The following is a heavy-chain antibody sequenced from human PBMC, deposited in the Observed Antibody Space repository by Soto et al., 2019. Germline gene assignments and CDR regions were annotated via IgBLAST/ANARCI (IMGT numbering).Heavy chain of an antibody. V-gene: IGHV4-59*01. CDR3: ARQGPASILNTWFDP. CDR1: GGSISSYY. CDR2: IYYSGST. J-gene: IGHJ5*02. D-gene: IGHD2-2*01. Sequence: PSETLSLTCTVSGGSISSYYWSWIRQPPGKGLEWIGYIYYSGSTNYNPSLKSRATISLGTSKNQFSLKLSSVTAADTAVYYCARQGPASILNTWFDPWGQGTLVTVSS.